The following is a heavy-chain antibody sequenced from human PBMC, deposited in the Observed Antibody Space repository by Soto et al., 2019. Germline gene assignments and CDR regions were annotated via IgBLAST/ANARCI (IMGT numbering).Heavy chain of an antibody. D-gene: IGHD3-10*01. CDR2: MYKTGET. CDR3: MKAHESGDFLGMSV. J-gene: IGHJ6*02. Sequence: SETLSLTCTVSGGSVSTGMKYWGWVRQPPGKALEFIGYMYKTGETLLNSSLKSRVTLSMETSRNQFSLTLSSVTAADTAVYFCMKAHESGDFLGMSVWGPGTTVTVSS. V-gene: IGHV4-61*01. CDR1: GGSVSTGMKY.